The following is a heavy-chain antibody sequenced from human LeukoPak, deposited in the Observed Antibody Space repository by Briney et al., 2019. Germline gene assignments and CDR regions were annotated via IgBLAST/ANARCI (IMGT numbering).Heavy chain of an antibody. CDR2: IKSKTDGGTT. Sequence: GGSLRLSCAASGFIFSNAWMSWVRQAPGKGLEWVGRIKSKTDGGTTDYAAPVKGRFTISRDDSKNTLYLQMNSLKTEDTAVYYCTTDVGYCYDSSGYYLFDYWGQGTLVTVSS. V-gene: IGHV3-15*01. CDR3: TTDVGYCYDSSGYYLFDY. CDR1: GFIFSNAW. D-gene: IGHD3-22*01. J-gene: IGHJ4*02.